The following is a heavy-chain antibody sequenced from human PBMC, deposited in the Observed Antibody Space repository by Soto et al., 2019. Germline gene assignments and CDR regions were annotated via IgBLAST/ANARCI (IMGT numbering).Heavy chain of an antibody. CDR3: ARIRADRSSIWFDP. CDR2: IDWDEDK. D-gene: IGHD6-6*01. J-gene: IGHJ5*02. CDR1: GFSLSTSGER. V-gene: IGHV2-70*04. Sequence: SGPTLVNPKHTLTLTCTSSGFSLSTSGERVSWIRQPPGKALEWLARIDWDEDKFYSTSLRTRLTISKDTSKNQVVLTMTNMDPLDTATYYCARIRADRSSIWFDPWGQGILVTVSS.